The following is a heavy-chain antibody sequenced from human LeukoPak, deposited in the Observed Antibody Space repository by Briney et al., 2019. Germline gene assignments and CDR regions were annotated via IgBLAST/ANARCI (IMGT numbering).Heavy chain of an antibody. J-gene: IGHJ4*02. CDR3: SKDRGGTYGDYFDY. V-gene: IGHV3-23*01. CDR2: IGGSGGTT. CDR1: GFTFRSYA. D-gene: IGHD4-17*01. Sequence: GGSLRLSCAASGFTFRSYAMTWVRQSPGKGLEWVSAIGGSGGTTYYADSVKGRFTISRDNSKNTLYLQMNSLRAEDRAVYYCSKDRGGTYGDYFDYWGQGTLVTVSS.